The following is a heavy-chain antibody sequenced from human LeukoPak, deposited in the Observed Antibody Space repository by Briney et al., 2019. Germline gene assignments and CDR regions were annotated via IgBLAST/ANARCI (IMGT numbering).Heavy chain of an antibody. CDR1: GCTFTSYD. V-gene: IGHV1-8*03. Sequence: ASVKVSCKASGCTFTSYDISWVRQATGQGLEWMGWINPNSGNKGYAQKFQGRVTITRNTSISTAYMELSSLRSEDTAVYYCARRHYYGSGSYYYYYMDVWGKGTTVTVSS. CDR3: ARRHYYGSGSYYYYYMDV. D-gene: IGHD3-10*01. J-gene: IGHJ6*03. CDR2: INPNSGNK.